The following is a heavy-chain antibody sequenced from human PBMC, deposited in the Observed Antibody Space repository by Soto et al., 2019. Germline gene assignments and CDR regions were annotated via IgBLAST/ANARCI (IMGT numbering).Heavy chain of an antibody. CDR3: ARDRGMTTVTTNFYYGMDV. CDR2: VSYDGSKK. D-gene: IGHD4-17*01. V-gene: IGHV3-30-3*01. J-gene: IGHJ6*02. Sequence: QVQLVESGGGVVQPGRSLRLSCAASGFTFSNYAIHWVRQAPGKGLEWVAVVSYDGSKKYYADSVKGRFTIPRDNSKNTLYLQMNSLRAEDTAVYYCARDRGMTTVTTNFYYGMDVWGQGTTVTVSS. CDR1: GFTFSNYA.